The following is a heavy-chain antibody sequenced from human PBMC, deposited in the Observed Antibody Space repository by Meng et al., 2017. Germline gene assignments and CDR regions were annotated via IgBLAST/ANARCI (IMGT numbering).Heavy chain of an antibody. CDR3: ARDPRITGTTLPDY. J-gene: IGHJ4*02. V-gene: IGHV1-18*01. D-gene: IGHD1-7*01. CDR2: LSAYNGNT. CDR1: CYALTSYG. Sequence: QRVQSGAEVKKPGASVKLSCRASCYALTSYGISWVRQAPGQGLEWMGWLSAYNGNTNYAQKLQGRVTMTTDTSTSTAYMELRSLRSDDTAVYYCARDPRITGTTLPDYWGQGTLVTVSS.